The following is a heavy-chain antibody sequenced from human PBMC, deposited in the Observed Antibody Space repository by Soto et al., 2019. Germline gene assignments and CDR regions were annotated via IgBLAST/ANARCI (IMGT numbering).Heavy chain of an antibody. CDR2: IYWDDDK. Sequence: GSGPTLVNPTQTLTLTCAFSGLSLSTGGEGLGWMRQPPGKALEWLAHIYWDDDKRYSPSLKSRLTITKDTSKNQVVLTMTNMDPVDTATYYCAHIYYDVLTDSYYYFDYWGQGTLVTVSS. J-gene: IGHJ4*02. D-gene: IGHD3-9*01. V-gene: IGHV2-5*02. CDR3: AHIYYDVLTDSYYYFDY. CDR1: GLSLSTGGEG.